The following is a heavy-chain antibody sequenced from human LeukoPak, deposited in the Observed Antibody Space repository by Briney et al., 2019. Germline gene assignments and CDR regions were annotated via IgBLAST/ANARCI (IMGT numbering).Heavy chain of an antibody. D-gene: IGHD4-23*01. Sequence: GASVKVSCKASGGTFSSYAISWVRQAPGQGLEWMGRIVPILGIANYAQKFQGRVTITADKSTSTAYMELSSLRSEDTAVYYCARDGGNSSDYWGQGTLVTVSS. CDR3: ARDGGNSSDY. CDR2: IVPILGIA. CDR1: GGTFSSYA. J-gene: IGHJ4*02. V-gene: IGHV1-69*04.